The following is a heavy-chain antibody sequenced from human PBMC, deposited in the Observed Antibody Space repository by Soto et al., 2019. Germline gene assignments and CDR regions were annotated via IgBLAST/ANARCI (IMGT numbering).Heavy chain of an antibody. J-gene: IGHJ6*03. CDR1: GFTVNSNY. Sequence: GGSLRLSCAASGFTVNSNYMSWVRQAPGKGPEWVSVIYSGGSTYYADSVKGRFTISRHNSKNTLYLQMNSLRAEDTAVYYCARVILVSPDYQYYMDVWGKGATVTVSS. CDR3: ARVILVSPDYQYYMDV. D-gene: IGHD2-15*01. CDR2: IYSGGST. V-gene: IGHV3-53*04.